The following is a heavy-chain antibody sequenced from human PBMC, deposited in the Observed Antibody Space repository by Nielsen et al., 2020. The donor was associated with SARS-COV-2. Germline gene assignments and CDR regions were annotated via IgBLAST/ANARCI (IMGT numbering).Heavy chain of an antibody. CDR2: IYPSVGST. CDR1: GYTFTSYD. Sequence: ASVKVSCKASGYTFTSYDMHWVRQAPGQGLEWMGVIYPSVGSTIYAQKFQGRVTMTRDTSTGTVSMELSSLRSEDTAVYYCARGAWLDPWGQGTLVSVSS. CDR3: ARGAWLDP. J-gene: IGHJ5*02. V-gene: IGHV1-46*01. D-gene: IGHD1-26*01.